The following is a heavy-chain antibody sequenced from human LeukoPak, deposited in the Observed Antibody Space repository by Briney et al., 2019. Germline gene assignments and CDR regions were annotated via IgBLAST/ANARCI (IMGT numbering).Heavy chain of an antibody. D-gene: IGHD6-19*01. CDR3: AIDRYSSGWYTFDY. V-gene: IGHV3-21*01. Sequence: GGSLRLSCAASGFAFSNFGINWVRQAPGKGLEWVSSISSSSSYISYADSVKGRFTISRDNAKNSLDLQMNSLRAEDTAVYYCAIDRYSSGWYTFDYWGQGTLVTVSS. CDR1: GFAFSNFG. J-gene: IGHJ4*02. CDR2: ISSSSSYI.